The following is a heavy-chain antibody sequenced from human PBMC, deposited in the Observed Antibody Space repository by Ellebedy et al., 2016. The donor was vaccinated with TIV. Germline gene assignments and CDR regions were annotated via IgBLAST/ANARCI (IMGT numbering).Heavy chain of an antibody. Sequence: MPSETLSLTCAVYGGSFSGYYWSWIRQPPGKGLEWIGEINHSGSTNYNPSLKSRVTISVDTSKNQFSLKLSSVTAADTAVYYCARGAGWYSYWGQGTLVTVSS. CDR3: ARGAGWYSY. D-gene: IGHD6-19*01. CDR1: GGSFSGYY. V-gene: IGHV4-34*01. CDR2: INHSGST. J-gene: IGHJ4*02.